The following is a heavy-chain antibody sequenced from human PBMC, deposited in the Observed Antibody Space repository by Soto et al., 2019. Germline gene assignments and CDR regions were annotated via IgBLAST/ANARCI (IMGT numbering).Heavy chain of an antibody. Sequence: ETLSLTCAVSGGSISSSNWWSWVRQPPGKGLEWIGEIYHSGSTNYNPSLKSRVTISVDKSKNQFSLKLSSVTAADTAVYYCARRYFDWSYNWFDPWGQGTLVTVSS. J-gene: IGHJ5*02. CDR1: GGSISSSNW. D-gene: IGHD3-9*01. CDR3: ARRYFDWSYNWFDP. CDR2: IYHSGST. V-gene: IGHV4-4*02.